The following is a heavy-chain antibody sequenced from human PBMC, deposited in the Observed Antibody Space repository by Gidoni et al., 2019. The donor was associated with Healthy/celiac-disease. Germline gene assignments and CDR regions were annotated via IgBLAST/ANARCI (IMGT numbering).Heavy chain of an antibody. CDR3: ARGLVVVPAATPAFDY. Sequence: QVQLQQWGAGLLKPSETLSLTCAVYGGSFSGYYGNWIRQPRGKGLEWIGEIKHSGSTNYNPSLKSRVTRSVDTSKNQFSLKLSSVTAADTAVYYCARGLVVVPAATPAFDYWGQGTLVTVSS. CDR2: IKHSGST. CDR1: GGSFSGYY. D-gene: IGHD2-2*01. V-gene: IGHV4-34*01. J-gene: IGHJ4*02.